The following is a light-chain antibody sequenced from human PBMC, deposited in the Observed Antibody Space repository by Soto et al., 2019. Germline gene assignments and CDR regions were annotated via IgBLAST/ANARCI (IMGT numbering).Light chain of an antibody. CDR1: QSVSSY. Sequence: EIVLTQSPATLSLSPGERATLSCRASQSVSSYLAWYQQKPGQAPRLLIYDASNRATGIPARFSGSGSGTDFTLTISSLEPEDFAVYYCQQRSNWPRGGFSQGTKVEIK. CDR2: DAS. J-gene: IGKJ1*01. V-gene: IGKV3-11*01. CDR3: QQRSNWPRGG.